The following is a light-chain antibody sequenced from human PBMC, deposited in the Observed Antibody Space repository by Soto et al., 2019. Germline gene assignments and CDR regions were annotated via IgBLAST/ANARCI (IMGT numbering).Light chain of an antibody. J-gene: IGKJ4*01. CDR3: QQYTNWPPLT. CDR1: QSVSYN. V-gene: IGKV3-15*01. Sequence: EIVMTQSPATVSVSPWETATLSCIASQSVSYNLAWYQQKPGQGLRLLIYGAFTRATGIPARFSGSWSGTEFALTISSLQSEDFAVYYWQQYTNWPPLTLGGGTKVEIK. CDR2: GAF.